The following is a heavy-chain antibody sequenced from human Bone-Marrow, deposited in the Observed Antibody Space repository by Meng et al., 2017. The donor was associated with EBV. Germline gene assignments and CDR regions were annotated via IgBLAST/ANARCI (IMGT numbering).Heavy chain of an antibody. D-gene: IGHD5-24*01. V-gene: IGHV4-34*01. Sequence: QVQLQQWGVGLLKPSETLSLTCAVYGGSFSGYYWSWIRQPPGKGLEWIGEINHSGSTNYNPSLKSRVTISVDTSKNQFSLKLSSVTAADTAVYYCARVRSVATITLFDYWGQGTLVTVSS. CDR2: INHSGST. J-gene: IGHJ4*02. CDR1: GGSFSGYY. CDR3: ARVRSVATITLFDY.